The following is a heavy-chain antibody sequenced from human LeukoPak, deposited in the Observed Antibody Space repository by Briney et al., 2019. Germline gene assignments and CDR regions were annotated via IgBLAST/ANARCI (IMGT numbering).Heavy chain of an antibody. D-gene: IGHD5-12*01. CDR3: AREDKGYSGYDTQNFDY. CDR2: INPNSGGT. Sequence: ASVKVSCQASGYTFTGYYMHWVRQAPGQGLEWMGWINPNSGGTNYAQKFQGRVTMTRDTSISTAYMELSRLRSDDTAVYYCAREDKGYSGYDTQNFDYWGQGTLVTVSS. CDR1: GYTFTGYY. V-gene: IGHV1-2*02. J-gene: IGHJ4*02.